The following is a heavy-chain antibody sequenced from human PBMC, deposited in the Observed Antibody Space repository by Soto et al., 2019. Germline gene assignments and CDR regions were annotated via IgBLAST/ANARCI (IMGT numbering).Heavy chain of an antibody. D-gene: IGHD3-22*01. J-gene: IGHJ6*02. Sequence: SVKVSCKASGFTFTSSAMQWVRQARGQRLEWIGWIVVGSGNTNYAQKFQERVTITRDMSTSTAYMELSSLRSEDTAVYYCAADGLYDSSGYYPYYYYGMDVWGQGTTVTVSS. CDR3: AADGLYDSSGYYPYYYYGMDV. CDR1: GFTFTSSA. CDR2: IVVGSGNT. V-gene: IGHV1-58*02.